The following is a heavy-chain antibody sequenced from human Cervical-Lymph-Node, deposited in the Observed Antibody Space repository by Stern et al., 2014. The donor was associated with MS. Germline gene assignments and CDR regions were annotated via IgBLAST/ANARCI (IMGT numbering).Heavy chain of an antibody. J-gene: IGHJ4*02. CDR1: GFKFSISW. CDR2: IYPGDSET. V-gene: IGHV5-51*01. Sequence: VQLVQSGAELIRPGESLKISCKGSGFKFSISWIAWVRQMPGKGLEWMGIIYPGDSETRDSPSFQGQVTMSADKSTSTAYLQWSSLNASDTAMYFCARQTTAWASDVWGQGTLVTVSS. D-gene: IGHD1-14*01. CDR3: ARQTTAWASDV.